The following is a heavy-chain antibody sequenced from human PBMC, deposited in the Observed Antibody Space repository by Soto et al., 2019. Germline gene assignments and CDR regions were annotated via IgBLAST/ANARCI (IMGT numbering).Heavy chain of an antibody. CDR1: GFTFSSYW. D-gene: IGHD3-10*01. CDR3: ARAGSYRFDY. CDR2: INPDGRSI. V-gene: IGHV3-74*01. Sequence: EVQLVESGGGLVQPGGSLRLSCAASGFTFSSYWMHWVRQAPGKGLAWVSRINPDGRSISDAGSVKGRFTISRDNAKNTLYLQMNSLTTEATAVYYCARAGSYRFDYWGHGTLVTVSS. J-gene: IGHJ4*01.